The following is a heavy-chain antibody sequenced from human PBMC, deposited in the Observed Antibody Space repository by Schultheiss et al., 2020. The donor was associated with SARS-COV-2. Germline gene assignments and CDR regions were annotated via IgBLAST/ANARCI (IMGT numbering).Heavy chain of an antibody. Sequence: GESLKISCAASGFTFSSYSMNWVRQAPGKGLEWVSSISSSSSYIYYADSVKGRFTISRDNAKNSLYLQMNSLRAEDTAVYYCAKVGSSWSIDYWGQGTLVTVSS. CDR2: ISSSSSYI. V-gene: IGHV3-21*01. CDR1: GFTFSSYS. J-gene: IGHJ4*02. CDR3: AKVGSSWSIDY. D-gene: IGHD6-13*01.